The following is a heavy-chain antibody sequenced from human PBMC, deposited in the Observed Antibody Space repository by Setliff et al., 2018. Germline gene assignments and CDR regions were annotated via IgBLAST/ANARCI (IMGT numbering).Heavy chain of an antibody. CDR2: IYTDGTIT. CDR3: SALTSGSPDY. J-gene: IGHJ4*02. CDR1: GFTFSNYW. Sequence: PGGSLRLSCAASGFTFSNYWMHWVRQAPGKGLVWVSRIYTDGTITSYADSVKGRFTMSRDNAKNTLYLQMNSLRVEDTAVYYCSALTSGSPDYWGQGALVTVSS. D-gene: IGHD1-26*01. V-gene: IGHV3-74*01.